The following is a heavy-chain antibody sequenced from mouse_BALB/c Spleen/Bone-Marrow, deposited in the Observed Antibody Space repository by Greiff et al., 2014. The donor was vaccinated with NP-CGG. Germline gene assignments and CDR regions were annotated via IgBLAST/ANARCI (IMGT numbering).Heavy chain of an antibody. V-gene: IGHV7-3*02. CDR3: ARDKNYGSYWYFDV. CDR2: IRNKANGYTT. CDR1: GFTFTDYY. J-gene: IGHJ1*01. D-gene: IGHD2-1*01. Sequence: VQLQQSGGGLVQPGGSLRLSRATSGFTFTDYYMSWVRQPPGKALEWLGFIRNKANGYTTEYSASVKGRFTISRDNSQSILYLQMNTLRAEDSATYYCARDKNYGSYWYFDVWGAGTTVTVSS.